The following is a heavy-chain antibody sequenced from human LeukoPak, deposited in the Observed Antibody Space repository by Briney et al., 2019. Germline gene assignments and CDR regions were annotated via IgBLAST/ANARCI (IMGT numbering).Heavy chain of an antibody. CDR3: ARDNSGNWTFDY. J-gene: IGHJ4*02. CDR2: ITYDGSNK. D-gene: IGHD1-26*01. V-gene: IGHV3-30*01. CDR1: GFTFSSFA. Sequence: GGSLRLSCAASGFTFSSFAMHWLRQAPGKGLEWVAVITYDGSNKYYADSVKGRFTISRDNSKNTLYLQMNSLRSEDTAVYYCARDNSGNWTFDYWGQGTLVTVSS.